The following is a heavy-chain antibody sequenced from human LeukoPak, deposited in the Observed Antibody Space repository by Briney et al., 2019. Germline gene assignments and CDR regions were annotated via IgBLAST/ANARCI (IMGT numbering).Heavy chain of an antibody. CDR1: XGXXXXXXX. CDR3: ARGLSGSYYAY. J-gene: IGHJ4*02. CDR2: TXDSGXT. Sequence: SETPSLTCAVSXGXXXXXXXXXWXXXXXXXXLXXXGETXDSGXTXYNPSLKSRVTISVDKSKNQFSLKLSSVTAADTAVYYCARGLSGSYYAYWGQGTLVTVSS. D-gene: IGHD1-26*01. V-gene: IGHV4-4*02.